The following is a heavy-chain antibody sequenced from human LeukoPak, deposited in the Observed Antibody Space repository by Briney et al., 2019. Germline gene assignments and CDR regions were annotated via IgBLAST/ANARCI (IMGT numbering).Heavy chain of an antibody. CDR2: MYYSGST. CDR3: ARARRDGYNYRYYYYYMDV. J-gene: IGHJ6*03. Sequence: SETLSLTCAVSGGSISSSIHYWAWIRQPPGKGLEWIGSMYYSGSTYYNPSIKSRVTISLDTSENQFSLKLTSVTAADTAVYYCARARRDGYNYRYYYYYMDVWGKGTTVTVSS. V-gene: IGHV4-39*07. CDR1: GGSISSSIHY. D-gene: IGHD5-24*01.